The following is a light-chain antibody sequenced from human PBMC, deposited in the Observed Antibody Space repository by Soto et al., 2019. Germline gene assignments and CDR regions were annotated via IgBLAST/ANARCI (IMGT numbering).Light chain of an antibody. Sequence: QSALTQPPSVSGSPGQSITISCTGTSSDVGTYNHVSWYQQAPGTAPKLILYDVTNRPSGVPDRFSGSKSGNTASLTISGLQAEDEADYHCSSYTGRNTLVIFGGGTKVTVL. CDR1: SSDVGTYNH. J-gene: IGLJ2*01. V-gene: IGLV2-18*02. CDR2: DVT. CDR3: SSYTGRNTLVI.